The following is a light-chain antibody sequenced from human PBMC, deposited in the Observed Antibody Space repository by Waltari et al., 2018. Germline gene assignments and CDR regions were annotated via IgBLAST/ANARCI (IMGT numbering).Light chain of an antibody. V-gene: IGLV1-40*01. J-gene: IGLJ2*01. CDR2: GNS. Sequence: QSVLTQPPSVSGAPGQRVPLSCTGSSSNIGARYDVHWYQQLPGTAPKLLIYGNSNRPSGVPDRFSGSKSGTSASLAITGLQAEDEADYYCQSYDSSLSVVFGGGTKLTVL. CDR3: QSYDSSLSVV. CDR1: SSNIGARYD.